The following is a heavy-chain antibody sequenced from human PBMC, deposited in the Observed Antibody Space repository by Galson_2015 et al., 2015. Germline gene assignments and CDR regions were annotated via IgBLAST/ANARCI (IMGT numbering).Heavy chain of an antibody. CDR2: TYYRSKWDN. CDR3: ARTYIWGSPRYFDY. J-gene: IGHJ4*02. V-gene: IGHV6-1*01. CDR1: GDSVFRHRAA. D-gene: IGHD3-16*01. Sequence: CAITGDSVFRHRAAWHWIRQSPSRGREWLGRTYYRSKWDNDYAVSVKSRITINPNTSKNQFSQPLNSVTPEDTAVYYCARTYIWGSPRYFDYWGQGTLVTVSS.